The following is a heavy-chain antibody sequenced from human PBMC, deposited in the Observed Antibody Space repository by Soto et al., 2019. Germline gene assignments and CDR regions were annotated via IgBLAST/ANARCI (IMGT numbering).Heavy chain of an antibody. V-gene: IGHV4-39*01. J-gene: IGHJ5*02. Sequence: QLQLQESGPGLVKPSETLSLTCTVSGGSISSSSYYWGWIRQPPGKGLEWIGSIYYSGSTYYNPSLKSRVTISVDTSKNQFSLKLSSVTAADTAVYYCARHVTAANWFDPWGQGTLVTVSS. CDR2: IYYSGST. CDR3: ARHVTAANWFDP. CDR1: GGSISSSSYY. D-gene: IGHD6-13*01.